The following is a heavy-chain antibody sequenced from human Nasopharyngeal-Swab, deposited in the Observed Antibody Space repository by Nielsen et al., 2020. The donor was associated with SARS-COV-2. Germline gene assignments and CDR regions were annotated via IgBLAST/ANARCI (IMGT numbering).Heavy chain of an antibody. Sequence: ASVKVSCKASGYTFTSYYMHWVRQAPGQGLEWMGLINPSGGSTSYAQKFQGRVTMTRDTSTSTVYMELSSLRSEDTAVYYCARDLVVVPAAMGLDYWGQGTLVTVSS. D-gene: IGHD2-2*01. CDR1: GYTFTSYY. CDR3: ARDLVVVPAAMGLDY. J-gene: IGHJ4*02. V-gene: IGHV1-46*01. CDR2: INPSGGST.